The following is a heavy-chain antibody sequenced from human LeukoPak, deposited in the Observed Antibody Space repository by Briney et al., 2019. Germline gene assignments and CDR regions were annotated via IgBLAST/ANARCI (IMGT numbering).Heavy chain of an antibody. Sequence: ASVKVSCKASGYTFAAYYLHRVRQAPGQGLEWMGWINSNSGGTNYAQNFQGRVTMTRDTSISTAYMELSGLRSDDTAVYYCTRDPEFGAFDIWGQGTMVTVSS. D-gene: IGHD3-16*01. CDR2: INSNSGGT. V-gene: IGHV1-2*02. CDR1: GYTFAAYY. J-gene: IGHJ3*02. CDR3: TRDPEFGAFDI.